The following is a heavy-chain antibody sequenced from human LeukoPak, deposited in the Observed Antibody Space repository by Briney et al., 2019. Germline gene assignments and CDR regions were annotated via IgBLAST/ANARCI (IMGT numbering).Heavy chain of an antibody. CDR3: ARYKLRYFEI. J-gene: IGHJ4*02. V-gene: IGHV4-61*02. CDR1: GGSISSGSYY. Sequence: PSETLSLTCTVSGGSISSGSYYWSWIRQPAGKGLEWIGRIYTSGNTNYNPSLKSRVTISVDTSKNQFSLKLSSVTAADTAVYYCARYKLRYFEIWGQGTLVTVSS. CDR2: IYTSGNT. D-gene: IGHD3-9*01.